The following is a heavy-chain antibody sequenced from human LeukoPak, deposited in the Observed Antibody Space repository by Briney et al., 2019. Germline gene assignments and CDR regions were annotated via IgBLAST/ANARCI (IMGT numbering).Heavy chain of an antibody. CDR2: IYYSGST. D-gene: IGHD4-17*01. CDR1: GGSISSSSYY. Sequence: PSETLSLTCTVSGGSISSSSYYWGWIRQPPGKGLEWIGSIYYSGSTYYNPSLKSRVTISVDTSKNQFSLKLSSVTAADTAVYYCARGYGDSPYYYYGMDVWGQGTTVTVSS. J-gene: IGHJ6*02. CDR3: ARGYGDSPYYYYGMDV. V-gene: IGHV4-39*01.